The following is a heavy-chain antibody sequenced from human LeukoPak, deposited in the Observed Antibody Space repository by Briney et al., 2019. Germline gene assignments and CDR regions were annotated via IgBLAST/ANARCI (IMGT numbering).Heavy chain of an antibody. CDR1: GGSISSSSYY. CDR2: IYYSGST. Sequence: SSETLSLTCTVSGGSISSSSYYWGWIRQPPGKGLEWIGSIYYSGSTYYNPSLKSRVTISVDTSKNQFSLRLSSVTAADTAVYYCARYSGSFDYWGQGTLVTVSS. CDR3: ARYSGSFDY. D-gene: IGHD6-19*01. J-gene: IGHJ4*02. V-gene: IGHV4-39*07.